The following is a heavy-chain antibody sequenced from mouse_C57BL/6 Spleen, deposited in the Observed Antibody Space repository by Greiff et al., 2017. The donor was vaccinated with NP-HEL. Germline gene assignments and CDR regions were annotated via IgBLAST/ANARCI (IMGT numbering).Heavy chain of an antibody. V-gene: IGHV6-3*01. CDR1: GFTFSNYW. Sequence: EVKLQESGGGLVQPGGSMKLSCVASGFTFSNYWMNWVRQSPEKGLEWVAQIRLKSDNYATHYAESVKGRFTISRDDSKSSVYLQMNNLRAEDTGIYYCTSDYDEGTLYAMDYWGQGTSVTVSS. CDR2: IRLKSDNYAT. CDR3: TSDYDEGTLYAMDY. D-gene: IGHD2-4*01. J-gene: IGHJ4*01.